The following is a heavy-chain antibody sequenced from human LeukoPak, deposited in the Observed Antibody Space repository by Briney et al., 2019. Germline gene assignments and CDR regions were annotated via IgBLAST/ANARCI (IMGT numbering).Heavy chain of an antibody. CDR1: GYTFTSYA. CDR2: INAGNGNT. CDR3: ARETDYGDYEFDY. D-gene: IGHD4-17*01. J-gene: IGHJ4*02. V-gene: IGHV1-3*03. Sequence: APVKVSCKASGYTFTSYAMHWVRQAPGQRLEWMGWINAGNGNTKYSQEFQGRVTITRDTSASTAYMELSSPRSEDMAVYYCARETDYGDYEFDYWGQGTLVTVSS.